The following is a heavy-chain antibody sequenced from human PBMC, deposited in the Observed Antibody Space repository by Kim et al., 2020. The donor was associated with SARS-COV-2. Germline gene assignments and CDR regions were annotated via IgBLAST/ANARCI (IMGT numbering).Heavy chain of an antibody. Sequence: ASVKVSCKASGYTFTSYDINWVRQATGQGLEWMGWMNPNSGNTGYAQKFQGRVTMTRNTSISTAYMELSSLRSEDTAVYYCARDWGLRYFDWLYYYYGMDVWGQGTTVTVSS. D-gene: IGHD3-9*01. J-gene: IGHJ6*02. CDR1: GYTFTSYD. CDR3: ARDWGLRYFDWLYYYYGMDV. CDR2: MNPNSGNT. V-gene: IGHV1-8*01.